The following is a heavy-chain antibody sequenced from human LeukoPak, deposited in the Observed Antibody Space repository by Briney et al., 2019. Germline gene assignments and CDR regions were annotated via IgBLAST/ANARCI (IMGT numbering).Heavy chain of an antibody. CDR1: GFTFSSHW. V-gene: IGHV3-7*01. D-gene: IGHD3-10*01. CDR2: IKQDGSEK. J-gene: IGHJ4*02. CDR3: ARREVREDVSGLLWFGELEGHEYYFDY. Sequence: GGSLRLSCAASGFTFSSHWMSWVRQAPGKGLEWVANIKQDGSEKYYVDSVKGRFTISGDNAKNSLYLQMNSLRAEDTAVYYCARREVREDVSGLLWFGELEGHEYYFDYWGQGTLVTVSS.